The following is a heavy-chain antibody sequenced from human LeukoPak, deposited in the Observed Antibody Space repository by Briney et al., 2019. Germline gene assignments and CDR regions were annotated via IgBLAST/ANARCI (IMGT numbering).Heavy chain of an antibody. V-gene: IGHV3-23*01. CDR3: AKSHHVTAIDY. CDR2: IGGSGVST. D-gene: IGHD2-21*02. Sequence: GGSLRLSCAASGFTFSTYGMTWVRQAPGKGLEWVSAIGGSGVSTYYAGSVKGRFTISRDNSKNTLYLQMNSLRADDTAVYYCAKSHHVTAIDYWGQGTLVTVSS. J-gene: IGHJ4*02. CDR1: GFTFSTYG.